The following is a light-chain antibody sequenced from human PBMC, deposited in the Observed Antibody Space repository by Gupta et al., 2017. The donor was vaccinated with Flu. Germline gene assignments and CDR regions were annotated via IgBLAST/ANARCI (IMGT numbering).Light chain of an antibody. CDR2: DAS. CDR3: QHQLNWHPDGT. CDR1: QSVRKY. J-gene: IGKJ2*02. Sequence: TLSLSLGERATLSCRARQSVRKYLGWYQKKPCRAPELLIYDASTRANGSTARFSGSGAGTDFNLTISSREPEDFEVYYCQHQLNWHPDGTFGQGTKLEIK. V-gene: IGKV3D-11*02.